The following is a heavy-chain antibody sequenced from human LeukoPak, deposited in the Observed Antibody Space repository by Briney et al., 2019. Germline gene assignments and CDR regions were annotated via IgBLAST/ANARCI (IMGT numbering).Heavy chain of an antibody. CDR3: ARYSTVVPEDYYYYYMDV. V-gene: IGHV1-8*01. D-gene: IGHD2-2*01. Sequence: GASVKVSFKASGYTFTSYDINWVRQATGQGLEWMGWMNPNSGNTGYAQKFQGRVTMTRNTSISTAYMELSSLRSEDTAVYYCARYSTVVPEDYYYYYMDVWGKGTTVTVSS. J-gene: IGHJ6*03. CDR1: GYTFTSYD. CDR2: MNPNSGNT.